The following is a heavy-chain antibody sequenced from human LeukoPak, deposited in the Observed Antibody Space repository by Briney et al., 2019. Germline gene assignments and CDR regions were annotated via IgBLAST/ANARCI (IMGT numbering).Heavy chain of an antibody. CDR2: ISNTGSTI. V-gene: IGHV3-11*01. J-gene: IGHJ5*02. D-gene: IGHD3-22*01. CDR1: GFTFIDYY. Sequence: GGSLRLSCAASGFTFIDYYMSWIRPAAGKGLEGVSYISNTGSTIYYADSVKGRFTISRDNAKNSLYLQMNSLRAEDTAVYYCARDQATTYYYDSSGYNPWGQGTLVTVSS. CDR3: ARDQATTYYYDSSGYNP.